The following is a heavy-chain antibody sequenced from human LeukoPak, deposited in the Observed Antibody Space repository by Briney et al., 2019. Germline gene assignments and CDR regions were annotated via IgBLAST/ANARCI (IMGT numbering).Heavy chain of an antibody. Sequence: SETLSLTCTVSGGSISSSSYYWGWIRQPPGKGLEWIGSMYYSGSTYYNPSLKSRVTISVDTSKNQFSLKLSSVTAADTAVYYCARDRPDYYDSSGVDYWGQGTLVTVSS. D-gene: IGHD3-22*01. CDR3: ARDRPDYYDSSGVDY. CDR2: MYYSGST. V-gene: IGHV4-39*07. CDR1: GGSISSSSYY. J-gene: IGHJ4*02.